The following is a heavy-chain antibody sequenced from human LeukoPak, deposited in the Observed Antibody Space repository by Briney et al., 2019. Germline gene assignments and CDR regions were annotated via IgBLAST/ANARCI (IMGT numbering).Heavy chain of an antibody. CDR3: AGPEPGIAAAGAPDYYYGMDV. V-gene: IGHV7-4-1*02. D-gene: IGHD6-13*01. J-gene: IGHJ6*02. CDR1: GYTFTSYA. CDR2: INTNTGNP. Sequence: GASVKVSCKASGYTFTSYAMNWVRQAPGQGLEWMGWINTNTGNPTYAQGSTGRFVFSLDTSVSTAYLQISSLKAEDTAVYYCAGPEPGIAAAGAPDYYYGMDVWGQGTTVTVSS.